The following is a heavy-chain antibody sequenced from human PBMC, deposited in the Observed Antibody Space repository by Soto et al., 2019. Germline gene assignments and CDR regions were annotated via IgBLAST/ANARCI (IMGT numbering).Heavy chain of an antibody. CDR1: GFTFSSYV. CDR3: AKDPPRFFPTGYYHY. V-gene: IGHV3-23*01. D-gene: IGHD3-9*01. J-gene: IGHJ4*02. Sequence: LRLSCAASGFTFSSYVMHWVRQAPVKGLEWVSAISGSGGSTYYADSVKGRFTISRDNSKNTLYLQMNSLRAEDTAVYYCAKDPPRFFPTGYYHYWGQGTLVTVSS. CDR2: ISGSGGST.